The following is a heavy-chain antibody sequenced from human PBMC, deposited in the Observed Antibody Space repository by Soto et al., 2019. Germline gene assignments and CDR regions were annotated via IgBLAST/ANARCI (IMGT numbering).Heavy chain of an antibody. CDR2: IMPIFGTA. V-gene: IGHV1-69*13. Sequence: SVKVSCKDSGGTFSSYAISWVRQAPGQGLEWMGGIMPIFGTANYAQKFQGRVTITADESTSTAYMELSSLRSEDTAVYYCARNLGDIVLVPAAMAHFNWFDPWGQGTLVTVSS. CDR1: GGTFSSYA. D-gene: IGHD2-2*01. J-gene: IGHJ5*02. CDR3: ARNLGDIVLVPAAMAHFNWFDP.